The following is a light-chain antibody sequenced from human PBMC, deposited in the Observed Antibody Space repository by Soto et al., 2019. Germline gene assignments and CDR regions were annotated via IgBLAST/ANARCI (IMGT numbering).Light chain of an antibody. CDR3: QQYGDSVT. CDR1: QSLSNTY. CDR2: DAS. Sequence: EIVLTQSPATLSLSPGERASLSCGASQSLSNTYLAWYQQKPGLAPSLLIYDASSRAAGIPDRFSGSGSGTDFTLTISRLEPEDFAVYYCQQYGDSVTFGQGTRLEIK. J-gene: IGKJ5*01. V-gene: IGKV3D-20*01.